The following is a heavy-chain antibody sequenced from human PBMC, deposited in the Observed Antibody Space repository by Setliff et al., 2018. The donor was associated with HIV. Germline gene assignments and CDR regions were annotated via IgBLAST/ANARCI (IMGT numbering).Heavy chain of an antibody. CDR3: ARDGCSGQRCYLFNWFDP. Sequence: ASVKVSCKASGYTFSTYALHWVRQAPGQRLEWMGWINAGNGDTKYSQKFQGRVTITRDTSASTAYMDVTSLRSEDTAVYYCARDGCSGQRCYLFNWFDPWGQGTLVTVSS. CDR1: GYTFSTYA. J-gene: IGHJ5*02. D-gene: IGHD2-15*01. CDR2: INAGNGDT. V-gene: IGHV1-3*01.